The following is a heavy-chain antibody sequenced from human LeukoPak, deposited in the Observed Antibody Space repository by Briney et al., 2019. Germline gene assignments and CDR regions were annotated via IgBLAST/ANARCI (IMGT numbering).Heavy chain of an antibody. J-gene: IGHJ4*02. V-gene: IGHV3-30*03. D-gene: IGHD6-19*01. CDR3: ARTREQWQVLDY. Sequence: GGSLRLSCAASGFTFSSHGMHWVRQAPGKGLEWVAVISHEGSSKYYADSVKGRFTISRDNSKNMVYLQMNSLRPEDTAVYYCARTREQWQVLDYWGQGTLVTVSS. CDR1: GFTFSSHG. CDR2: ISHEGSSK.